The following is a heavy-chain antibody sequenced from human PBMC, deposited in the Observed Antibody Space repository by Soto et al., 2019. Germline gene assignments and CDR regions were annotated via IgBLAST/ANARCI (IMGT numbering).Heavy chain of an antibody. V-gene: IGHV1-2*04. CDR3: ARDLPTYYYDCSCSLYYYYYGMDV. D-gene: IGHD3-22*01. CDR1: GYTFTGYY. J-gene: IGHJ6*02. CDR2: INPNSGGT. Sequence: ASVKVSCKASGYTFTGYYMHWVRQAPGQGLEWMGWINPNSGGTNYAQKFQGWVTMTRDTSISTAYMELSRLRSDDTAVYYCARDLPTYYYDCSCSLYYYYYGMDVSGPGTTVTVSS.